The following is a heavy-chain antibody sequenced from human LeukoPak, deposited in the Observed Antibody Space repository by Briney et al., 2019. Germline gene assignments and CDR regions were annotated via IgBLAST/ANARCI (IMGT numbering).Heavy chain of an antibody. J-gene: IGHJ4*02. Sequence: GGSLRLSCAASGFTFSSYAMHWVRQAPGKGLEWVGVISYDGSNKYYADSVKGRFTISRDNSKNTLYLQMNSLRAEDTAVYYCATGGGYSAWDYFDYWGQGTLVTVSS. CDR2: ISYDGSNK. CDR1: GFTFSSYA. V-gene: IGHV3-30*04. D-gene: IGHD5-18*01. CDR3: ATGGGYSAWDYFDY.